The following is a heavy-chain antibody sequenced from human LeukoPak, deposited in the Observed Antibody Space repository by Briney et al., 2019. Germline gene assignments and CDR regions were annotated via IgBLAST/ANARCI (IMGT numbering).Heavy chain of an antibody. D-gene: IGHD6-19*01. J-gene: IGHJ5*02. V-gene: IGHV4-59*12. Sequence: PSETLSLTRTVSGGSISNNYRNWIRQPPGKGLEWIGYIYYSGSTDYNPSLKSRVTISVDTSKNQFSLKLSSVTAADTAVYYCARETVAGTGWFDPWGQGTLVTVSS. CDR2: IYYSGST. CDR1: GGSISNNY. CDR3: ARETVAGTGWFDP.